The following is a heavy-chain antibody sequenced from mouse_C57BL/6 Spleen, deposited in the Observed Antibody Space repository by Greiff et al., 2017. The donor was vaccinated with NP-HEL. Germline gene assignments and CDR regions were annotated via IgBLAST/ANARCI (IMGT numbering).Heavy chain of an antibody. CDR3: ARTRYDYLDY. J-gene: IGHJ2*01. CDR1: GYTFTDYY. Sequence: EVQLQQSGPVLVKPGASVKMSCKASGYTFTDYYMNWVKQSHGKSLEWIGVINPYNGGTSYNQKFKGKATLTVDKSSSTAYMELNSLTSEDSAVYYWARTRYDYLDYWGQGTTLTVSS. CDR2: INPYNGGT. D-gene: IGHD2-3*01. V-gene: IGHV1-19*01.